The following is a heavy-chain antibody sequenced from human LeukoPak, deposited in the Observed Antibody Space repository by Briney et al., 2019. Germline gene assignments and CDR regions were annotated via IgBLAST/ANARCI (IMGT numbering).Heavy chain of an antibody. CDR1: GYSISSGYY. CDR3: ARVEAIAFDI. Sequence: TSETLSLTFTIYGYSISSGYYGGWIRQPPGKGLEWIGSISRSGRTYYNPSLKTRISLSVDTSKNQFSLELSCVTAAETALYYCARVEAIAFDIWGQGTLVTVSS. CDR2: ISRSGRT. J-gene: IGHJ3*02. V-gene: IGHV4-38-2*02. D-gene: IGHD3-3*01.